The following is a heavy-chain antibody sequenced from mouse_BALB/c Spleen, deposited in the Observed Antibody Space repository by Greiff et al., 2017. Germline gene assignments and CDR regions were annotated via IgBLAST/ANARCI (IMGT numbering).Heavy chain of an antibody. Sequence: EVMLVESGGGLVKPGGSLKLSCAASGFTFSDYYMYWVRQTPEKRLEWVATISDGGSYTYYPDSVKGRFTISRDNAKNNLYLQMSSLKSEDTAMYYCARDVAYYGNYDYAMDYWGQGTSVTVSS. CDR1: GFTFSDYY. D-gene: IGHD2-10*01. CDR3: ARDVAYYGNYDYAMDY. J-gene: IGHJ4*01. V-gene: IGHV5-4*02. CDR2: ISDGGSYT.